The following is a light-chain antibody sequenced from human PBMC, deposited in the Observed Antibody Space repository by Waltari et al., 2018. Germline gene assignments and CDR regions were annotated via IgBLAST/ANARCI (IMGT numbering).Light chain of an antibody. Sequence: QSALTQPASVSGSPGPSITLPCTGTSSDVGAYNYVTWYQQHPGKAPKLIIYDVSNRPSGVSNRFSGSRSGNTASLSISGLQAEDEADYYCTSYTSSSPCVFGTGTKVTVL. V-gene: IGLV2-14*01. J-gene: IGLJ1*01. CDR3: TSYTSSSPCV. CDR2: DVS. CDR1: SSDVGAYNY.